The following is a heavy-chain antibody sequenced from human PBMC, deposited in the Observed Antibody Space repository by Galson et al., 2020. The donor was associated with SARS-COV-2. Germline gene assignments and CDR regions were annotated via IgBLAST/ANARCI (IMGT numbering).Heavy chain of an antibody. Sequence: GGSLRLSCAASGFIFRVYCIHWVRQPPGNALEYVAGISSDVLRTDYADSVKGRFTISRCNSKDMMTRQMGSLRTEDLGVDYCAKGRDYGEKWGQGTKGTVSS. V-gene: IGHV3-64*02. D-gene: IGHD4-17*01. J-gene: IGHJ4*02. CDR1: GFIFRVYC. CDR3: AKGRDYGEK. CDR2: ISSDVLRT.